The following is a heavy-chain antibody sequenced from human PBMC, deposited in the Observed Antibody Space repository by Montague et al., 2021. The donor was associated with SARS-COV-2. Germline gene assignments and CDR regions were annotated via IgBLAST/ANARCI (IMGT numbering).Heavy chain of an antibody. Sequence: PALVTPTQTLTLTCTFSGFSLSASGVGVGWIRQPPGKALGWLALIYWDDDKRYSPSLKSRLTITKDTSKNQVVLTMTNMDPVDTATYYCAHVGMACSGGSCYPKIKDWYFDLWGRGTLVTVSS. V-gene: IGHV2-5*02. D-gene: IGHD2-15*01. CDR1: GFSLSASGVG. CDR3: AHVGMACSGGSCYPKIKDWYFDL. CDR2: IYWDDDK. J-gene: IGHJ2*01.